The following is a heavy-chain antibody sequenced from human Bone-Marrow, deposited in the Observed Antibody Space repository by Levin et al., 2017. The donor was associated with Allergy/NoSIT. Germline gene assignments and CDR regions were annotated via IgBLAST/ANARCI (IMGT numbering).Heavy chain of an antibody. CDR3: ATDLLAMIYVFDI. J-gene: IGHJ3*02. CDR2: IVPVFGAT. V-gene: IGHV1-69*13. D-gene: IGHD3/OR15-3a*01. Sequence: SVKVSCKSSGDILKSYAISWVRQAPGQGLEWVGGIVPVFGATNEAQKFQDRVTFTADETTNTAYMELSNLTSEDTAVYYCATDLLAMIYVFDIWGQGTMVTVSS. CDR1: GDILKSYA.